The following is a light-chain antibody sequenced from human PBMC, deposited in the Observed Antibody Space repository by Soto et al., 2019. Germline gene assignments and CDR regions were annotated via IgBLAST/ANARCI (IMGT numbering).Light chain of an antibody. CDR3: HQRSSWPRGS. V-gene: IGKV3-11*01. Sequence: EVVLTQSPATLSLSPGESATLSCRASQSVSSYLAWYQQKPGQGPRLLIYDASNRATGVSARFSGSGSGTDFTLTISSLEPEDSAVYYCHQRSSWPRGSFGQGTKVEIK. J-gene: IGKJ1*01. CDR2: DAS. CDR1: QSVSSY.